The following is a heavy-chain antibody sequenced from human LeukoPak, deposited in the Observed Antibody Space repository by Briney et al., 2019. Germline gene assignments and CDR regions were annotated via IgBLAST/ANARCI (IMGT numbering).Heavy chain of an antibody. J-gene: IGHJ3*02. D-gene: IGHD3-16*02. CDR1: GFTFSSYG. CDR3: AKVMVITFGGVIFDAFDI. CDR2: ISGSGGST. Sequence: GGSLRLSCAASGFTFSSYGMSWVRQAPGKGLEWVSAISGSGGSTYYADSVKSRFTISRDNSKNTLYLQMNSLRAEDTAVYYCAKVMVITFGGVIFDAFDIWGQGTMVTVSS. V-gene: IGHV3-23*01.